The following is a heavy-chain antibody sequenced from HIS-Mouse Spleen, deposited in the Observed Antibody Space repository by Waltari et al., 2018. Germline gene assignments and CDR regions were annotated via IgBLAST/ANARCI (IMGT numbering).Heavy chain of an antibody. CDR3: ARVSSPGKFYYGSGSRYVRYFDL. D-gene: IGHD3-10*01. Sequence: QVQLVQSGAEVKKPGASVKVSCKASGYTFTSYGISWVRQAPGQGLEWMGWISAYNGNTNYAQKLQGRVTMNTDTSTGTAYMGVRSLRSDDTALYYCARVSSPGKFYYGSGSRYVRYFDLWGRGTLVTVSS. V-gene: IGHV1-18*01. J-gene: IGHJ2*01. CDR1: GYTFTSYG. CDR2: ISAYNGNT.